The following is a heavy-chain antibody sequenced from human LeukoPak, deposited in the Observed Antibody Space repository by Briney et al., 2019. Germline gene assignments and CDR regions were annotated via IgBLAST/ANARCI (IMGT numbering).Heavy chain of an antibody. CDR3: ARDSSSDASDI. J-gene: IGHJ3*02. D-gene: IGHD6-6*01. V-gene: IGHV1-69*10. Sequence: ASVKVSCKASGGTFSSYAISWVRQAPGQGLEWMGGIIPIFGIANYAQKFQGRVTITADKSTSTAYMELSSLRSEDTAVYYCARDSSSDASDIWGQGTMVTVSS. CDR2: IIPIFGIA. CDR1: GGTFSSYA.